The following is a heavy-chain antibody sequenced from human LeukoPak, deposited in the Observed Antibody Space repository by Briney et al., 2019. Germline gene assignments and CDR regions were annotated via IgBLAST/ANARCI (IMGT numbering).Heavy chain of an antibody. D-gene: IGHD3-22*01. CDR1: GFTFSSYW. CDR3: LREETIVVIREPPP. Sequence: GGSLRLSCAASGFTFSSYWMHWVRQAPGKGLVWVSRIKSDGSTRYADSVKGRFTISRDNAKNSLYLQMNSLRAEDTAIYYCLREETIVVIREPPPRGQGTLVTVSS. V-gene: IGHV3-74*01. J-gene: IGHJ4*02. CDR2: IKSDGST.